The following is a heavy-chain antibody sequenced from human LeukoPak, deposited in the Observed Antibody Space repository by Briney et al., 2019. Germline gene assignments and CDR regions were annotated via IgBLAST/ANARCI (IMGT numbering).Heavy chain of an antibody. D-gene: IGHD3-22*01. CDR2: ISFDGTNK. Sequence: GRTLRLSCAASGFTFSHYAMHWVRQAAGTGLEWGAIISFDGTNKYYAESVKGRFTISRDNSKNTLYLQMDSLRAEDTAVYYCAKGGYYERPWYFDYWGQGTLVTVSS. CDR1: GFTFSHYA. J-gene: IGHJ4*02. V-gene: IGHV3-30*18. CDR3: AKGGYYERPWYFDY.